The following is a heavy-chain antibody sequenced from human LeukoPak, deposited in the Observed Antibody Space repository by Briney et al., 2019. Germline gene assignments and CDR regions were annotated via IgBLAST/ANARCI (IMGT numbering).Heavy chain of an antibody. CDR1: GVTFSDYT. Sequence: SVKVSCKASGVTFSDYTISWVRQAPGQGLEWMGGIIPIFGAIYYAQKLQGRVTITADESTTTAYMELSSLRSEDTAVYYCARCHPKQQLAYFDYWGQGSLVTVSS. V-gene: IGHV1-69*13. CDR3: ARCHPKQQLAYFDY. CDR2: IIPIFGAI. J-gene: IGHJ4*02. D-gene: IGHD6-13*01.